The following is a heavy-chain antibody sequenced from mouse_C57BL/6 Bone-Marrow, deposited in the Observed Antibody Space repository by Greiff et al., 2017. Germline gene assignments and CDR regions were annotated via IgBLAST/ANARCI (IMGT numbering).Heavy chain of an antibody. CDR2: IDPSDSYT. V-gene: IGHV1-69*01. Sequence: QVQLQQPGAELVMPGASVKLSCKASGYTFTSYWMHWVKQRPGQGLEWIGEIDPSDSYTNYNQKFKGKSTLTVDESSSTAYMQLSSLTSEDSAVYYCAKTAQAWEFAYWGQGTLVTVSA. CDR1: GYTFTSYW. CDR3: AKTAQAWEFAY. J-gene: IGHJ3*01. D-gene: IGHD3-2*02.